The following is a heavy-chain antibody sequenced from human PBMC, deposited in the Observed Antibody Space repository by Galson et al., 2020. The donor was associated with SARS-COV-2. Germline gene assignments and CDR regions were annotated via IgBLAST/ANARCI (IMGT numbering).Heavy chain of an antibody. V-gene: IGHV4-61*02. Sequence: SETLSLTCTVSDGSISSIHYYWSWIRQPAGKGLEWTGRIHTGGSTNYNPSLRSRVTISIDRSKNQFSLEMTSLTAADTAVYYCATGAVAGTGDWGQGTLVTVSS. CDR3: ATGAVAGTGD. J-gene: IGHJ4*02. D-gene: IGHD6-19*01. CDR1: DGSISSIHYY. CDR2: IHTGGST.